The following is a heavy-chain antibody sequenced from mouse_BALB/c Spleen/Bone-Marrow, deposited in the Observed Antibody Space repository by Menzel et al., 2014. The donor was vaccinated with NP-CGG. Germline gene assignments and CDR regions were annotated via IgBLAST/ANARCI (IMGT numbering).Heavy chain of an antibody. J-gene: IGHJ2*01. V-gene: IGHV1S81*02. CDR1: GYTFTSYW. CDR2: ISPSNGRT. CDR3: ARCYYGNYFDY. D-gene: IGHD2-1*01. Sequence: QVQLQQPGAELVKPGASVKLSCKASGYTFTSYWMHWVKQRPGQGLEWIGEISPSNGRTNYNEKFKSKATLTVDKSSSTAYMQLSSLTSEDFAVYYCARCYYGNYFDYWGQGTTLTVSS.